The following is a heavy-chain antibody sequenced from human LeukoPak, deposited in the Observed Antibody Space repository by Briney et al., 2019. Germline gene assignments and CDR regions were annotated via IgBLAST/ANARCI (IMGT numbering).Heavy chain of an antibody. CDR1: GGSISSGGYY. V-gene: IGHV4-30-2*02. CDR3: ARSEWLVPWFDP. Sequence: PSQTLSLTCTVSGGSISSGGYYWSWIRQPPGKGLEWIGYIYHSGSTYYNPSLKSRVTISVDRSKNQFSLKLSSVTAADTAVYYCARSEWLVPWFDPWGQGTLVTVSS. J-gene: IGHJ5*02. D-gene: IGHD6-19*01. CDR2: IYHSGST.